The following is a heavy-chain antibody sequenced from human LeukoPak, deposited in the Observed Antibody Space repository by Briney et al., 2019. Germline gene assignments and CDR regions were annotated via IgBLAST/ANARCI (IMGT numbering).Heavy chain of an antibody. J-gene: IGHJ4*02. Sequence: SETLSLTCTVSGGSISSSSYYWGWIRQPPGKGLEWIGSIYYSGSTHYNPSLKSRVTISVDTSKNQFSLKLSSVTAADTAVYYCARLAPEYGSGSDYWGQGTLVTVSS. CDR3: ARLAPEYGSGSDY. CDR2: IYYSGST. CDR1: GGSISSSSYY. V-gene: IGHV4-39*01. D-gene: IGHD3-10*01.